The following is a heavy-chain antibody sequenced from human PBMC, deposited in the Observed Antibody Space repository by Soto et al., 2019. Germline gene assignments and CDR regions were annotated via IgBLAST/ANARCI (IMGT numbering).Heavy chain of an antibody. D-gene: IGHD4-17*01. CDR3: ARDLSHRYGDYGPFDY. Sequence: GGSLRLSCAASGFTVSSNYMSWVRQAPGKGLEWVSVIYSGGSTYYADSVKGRFTISRDNSKNTLYLQMNSLRAEDTAVYYCARDLSHRYGDYGPFDYWGQGTLVTVSS. CDR2: IYSGGST. J-gene: IGHJ4*02. CDR1: GFTVSSNY. V-gene: IGHV3-53*01.